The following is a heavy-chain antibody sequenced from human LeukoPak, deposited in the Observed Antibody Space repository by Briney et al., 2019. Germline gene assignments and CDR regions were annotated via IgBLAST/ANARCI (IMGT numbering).Heavy chain of an antibody. V-gene: IGHV3-23*01. CDR1: GFTFSSYA. Sequence: GGSLRLSCAASGFTFSSYAMSWVRQAPGKGLEWVSAISGSGGSAYYADSVKGRFTISRDNSKNTLYLQMNSLRAEDTAVYYCAKDIEQWLVPDFDYWGQGTLVTVSS. CDR2: ISGSGGSA. CDR3: AKDIEQWLVPDFDY. J-gene: IGHJ4*02. D-gene: IGHD6-19*01.